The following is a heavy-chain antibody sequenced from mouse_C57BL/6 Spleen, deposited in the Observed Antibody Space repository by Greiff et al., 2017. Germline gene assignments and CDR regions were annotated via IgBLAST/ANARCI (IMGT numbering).Heavy chain of an antibody. V-gene: IGHV1-54*01. J-gene: IGHJ4*01. CDR3: ARSIYYYASSYDYAMDY. CDR1: GYAFTNYL. Sequence: VQLQQSGAELVRPGTSVKVSCKASGYAFTNYLIEWVKQRPGQGLEWIGVINPGSGGTNYNEKFKGKATLTADKSSSTAYMQLSSLTSEDSAVYFCARSIYYYASSYDYAMDYWGQGTSVTVSS. CDR2: INPGSGGT. D-gene: IGHD1-1*01.